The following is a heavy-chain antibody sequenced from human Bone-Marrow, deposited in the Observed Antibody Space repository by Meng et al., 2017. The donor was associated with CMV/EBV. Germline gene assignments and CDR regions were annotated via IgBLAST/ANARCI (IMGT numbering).Heavy chain of an antibody. CDR3: GGGTGNTDLDY. CDR1: GFNFTSAW. CDR2: IKRLADGGTI. D-gene: IGHD1/OR15-1a*01. J-gene: IGHJ4*01. V-gene: IGHV3-15*01. Sequence: GESLKISCTASGFNFTSAWMSLVRQAPGKGLEWIGRIKRLADGGTIDYAEPVKDRFTISRDDSASTLYLQMSSLKTEDTAVYYWGGGTGNTDLDYWGQGTLVTVSS.